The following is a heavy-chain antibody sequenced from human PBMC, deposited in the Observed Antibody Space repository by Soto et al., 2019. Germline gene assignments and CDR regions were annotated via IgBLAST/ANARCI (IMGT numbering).Heavy chain of an antibody. CDR2: IIPIFGTA. D-gene: IGHD2-15*01. J-gene: IGHJ3*02. CDR1: GGTFSSYA. Sequence: QVQLVQSGAEVKKPGSSVKVSCKASGGTFSSYAISWVRQAPGQGLEWMGGIIPIFGTANYAQKFQGRVTITADEATSPAYLELSSVRCEDAAVYYCARANGYGSGGSCYGDAFDIWGQETMVTVSS. CDR3: ARANGYGSGGSCYGDAFDI. V-gene: IGHV1-69*12.